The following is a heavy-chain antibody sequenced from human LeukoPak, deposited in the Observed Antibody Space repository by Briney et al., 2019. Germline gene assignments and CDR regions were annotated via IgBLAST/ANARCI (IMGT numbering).Heavy chain of an antibody. V-gene: IGHV3-53*05. Sequence: GGSLRLSCAASGFTVSSNYMSWVRQAPGKGLEWVSVIYSGGSTYYADSVKGRFTISRDNSKNTLYLQMNSLRAEDTAVYYCAKDPFYDSSGYYEQYYFDYWGQGTLVTVSS. CDR2: IYSGGST. J-gene: IGHJ4*02. CDR1: GFTVSSNY. D-gene: IGHD3-22*01. CDR3: AKDPFYDSSGYYEQYYFDY.